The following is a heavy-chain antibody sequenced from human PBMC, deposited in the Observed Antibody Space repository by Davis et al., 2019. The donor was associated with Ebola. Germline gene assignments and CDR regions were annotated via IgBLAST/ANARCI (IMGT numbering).Heavy chain of an antibody. CDR2: ISYNVST. CDR3: ARVSYYDFWSGYPRTHYDYMDV. CDR1: GGSIRSYY. Sequence: PSETLSLTCTVSGGSIRSYYWSWIRQPPGKGLEWIGHISYNVSTNYNPSLKSRVTISVDTSKNQFSLRLSSVTAADTAVYYCARVSYYDFWSGYPRTHYDYMDVWGKGTTVTVSS. V-gene: IGHV4-59*01. J-gene: IGHJ6*03. D-gene: IGHD3-3*01.